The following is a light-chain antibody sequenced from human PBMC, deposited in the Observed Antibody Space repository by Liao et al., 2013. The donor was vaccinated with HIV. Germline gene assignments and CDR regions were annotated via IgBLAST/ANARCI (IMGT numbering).Light chain of an antibody. CDR2: QDV. CDR3: LAWDSTTTAYV. Sequence: SYELTQPPSVSVSPGQTASITCSGQNLGDKHASWYQQKPGQSPVLVIYQDVKRPSGIPERFSGSNSGDTATLTISGTQAMDEADYYCLAWDSTTTAYVFGSGTKVTVL. V-gene: IGLV3-1*01. CDR1: NLGDKH. J-gene: IGLJ1*01.